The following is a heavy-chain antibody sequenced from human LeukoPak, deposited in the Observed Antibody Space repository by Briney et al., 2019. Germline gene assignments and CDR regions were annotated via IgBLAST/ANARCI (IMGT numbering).Heavy chain of an antibody. CDR1: GFTFSSYE. V-gene: IGHV3-48*03. D-gene: IGHD3-22*01. Sequence: PGGSLRLTCAASGFTFSSYEMNWVRQAPGKGLEWVSYISSSGSTIYYADSVKGRFTISRDNAKNSLYLQMNSLRAEDTAVYYCARDGRSYYYDSSGYPSGNFDYWGQGTLVTVSS. CDR3: ARDGRSYYYDSSGYPSGNFDY. J-gene: IGHJ4*02. CDR2: ISSSGSTI.